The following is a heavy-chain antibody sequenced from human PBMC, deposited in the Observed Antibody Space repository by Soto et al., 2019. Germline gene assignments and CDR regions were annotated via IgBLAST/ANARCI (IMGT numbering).Heavy chain of an antibody. Sequence: ASVKVSCKVSGYTLTELSMHWVRQAPGKGLEWMGGFDPEDGETIYAQKFQGRVTMTEDTSTDTAYMELSSLRSEDTAVYYCATVPKRGCSSTSYSDAFDIWGQGTMVTVSS. D-gene: IGHD2-2*01. CDR2: FDPEDGET. V-gene: IGHV1-24*01. CDR1: GYTLTELS. CDR3: ATVPKRGCSSTSYSDAFDI. J-gene: IGHJ3*02.